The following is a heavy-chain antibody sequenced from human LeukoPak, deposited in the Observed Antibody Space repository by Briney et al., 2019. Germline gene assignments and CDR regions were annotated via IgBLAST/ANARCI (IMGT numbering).Heavy chain of an antibody. D-gene: IGHD6-13*01. CDR1: GYTFTSYG. CDR2: ISAYNGNT. J-gene: IGHJ3*02. V-gene: IGHV1-18*01. Sequence: ASVKVSCKASGYTFTSYGINWVRQAPGQGLEWMAWISAYNGNTNYAQKLQGRVTMATDTSTSTAYMELRSLRSDDTAVYYCARAMGIAAAGSRHDAFDIWGQGTMVTVSS. CDR3: ARAMGIAAAGSRHDAFDI.